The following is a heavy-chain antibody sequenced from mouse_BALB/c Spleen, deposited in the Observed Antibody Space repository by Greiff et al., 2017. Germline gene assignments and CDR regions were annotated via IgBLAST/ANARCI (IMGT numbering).Heavy chain of an antibody. CDR2: IDPETGGT. D-gene: IGHD2-4*01. J-gene: IGHJ3*01. CDR3: TSPLMITTGAWFAY. V-gene: IGHV1-15*01. Sequence: QVQLQQSGAELVRPGASVTLSCKASGYTFTDYEMHWVKQTPVHGLEWIGAIDPETGGTAYTQKFKGKATLTADKSSSTAYMELRSLTSEDSAVYYCTSPLMITTGAWFAYWGQGTLVTVSA. CDR1: GYTFTDYE.